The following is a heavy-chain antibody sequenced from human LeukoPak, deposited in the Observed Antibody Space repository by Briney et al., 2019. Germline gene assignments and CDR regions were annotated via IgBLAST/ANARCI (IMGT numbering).Heavy chain of an antibody. CDR1: GYTFNNYW. V-gene: IGHV5-51*01. CDR3: ARHAFSGNYYFFGY. CDR2: IYPGDSET. Sequence: GESLQISCKASGYTFNNYWIGWVRQLPGKGLEWRGIIYPGDSETRYSPSFQGQVTISVDKSISTAYLQWSSLKASDNAMYYCARHAFSGNYYFFGYWGQGTLLTVSS. D-gene: IGHD1-26*01. J-gene: IGHJ4*02.